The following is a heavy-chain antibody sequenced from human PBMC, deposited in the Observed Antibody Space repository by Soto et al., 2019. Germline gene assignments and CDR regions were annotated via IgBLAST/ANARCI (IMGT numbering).Heavy chain of an antibody. CDR3: ARARVLFQYNWNRTRHNWFDP. Sequence: GGSLRLSCAASGFTFSSYSMNWVRQAPGKGLEWVSSISSSSSYIYYADSVKGRFTISRDNAKNSLYLQMNSLRAEDTAVYYCARARVLFQYNWNRTRHNWFDPWGQGTLVTVSS. CDR1: GFTFSSYS. CDR2: ISSSSSYI. D-gene: IGHD1-20*01. V-gene: IGHV3-21*01. J-gene: IGHJ5*02.